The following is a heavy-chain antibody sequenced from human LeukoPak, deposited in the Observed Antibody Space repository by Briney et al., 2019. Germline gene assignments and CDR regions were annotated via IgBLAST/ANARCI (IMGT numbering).Heavy chain of an antibody. CDR2: ISDSGADT. CDR1: GITLSRYA. J-gene: IGHJ4*02. CDR3: AKMGWTAYDYTNY. Sequence: GGSLRLSCAASGITLSRYAMSWVRQAPGKGLEWVSVISDSGADTDYTGSVKGRFTISRDSSKNTLYLQMTSLRAEDTAVYYCAKMGWTAYDYTNYWGQGTLVTVSS. D-gene: IGHD5-12*01. V-gene: IGHV3-23*01.